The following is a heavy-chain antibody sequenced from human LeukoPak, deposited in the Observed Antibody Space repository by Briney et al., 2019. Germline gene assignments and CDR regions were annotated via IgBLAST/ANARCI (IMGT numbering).Heavy chain of an antibody. V-gene: IGHV1-69*04. Sequence: SVKVPCKASGGTFSSYAIRWVRQPPAQALEGMGRIIPIFGIANYAQKYQGRVTITADKSTSTAYMELSSRRSEDTAVYYCARGNSHYYDSSGYYRNFDSWGQGTLVTVSS. CDR1: GGTFSSYA. J-gene: IGHJ4*02. CDR3: ARGNSHYYDSSGYYRNFDS. CDR2: IIPIFGIA. D-gene: IGHD3-22*01.